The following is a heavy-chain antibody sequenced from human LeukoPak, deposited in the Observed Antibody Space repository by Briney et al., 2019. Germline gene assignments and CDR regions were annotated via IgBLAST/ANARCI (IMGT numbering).Heavy chain of an antibody. CDR2: MNPNSGNT. CDR3: ARNDYDILTGYPDWFDP. CDR1: GYTFTSYD. D-gene: IGHD3-9*01. Sequence: ASVKVSCKASGYTFTSYDINWVRQATGQGLEWMGWMNPNSGNTGYAQKLQGRVTMTTDTSTSTAYMELRSLRSDDTAFYYCARNDYDILTGYPDWFDPWGQGTLVIVSS. J-gene: IGHJ5*02. V-gene: IGHV1-8*01.